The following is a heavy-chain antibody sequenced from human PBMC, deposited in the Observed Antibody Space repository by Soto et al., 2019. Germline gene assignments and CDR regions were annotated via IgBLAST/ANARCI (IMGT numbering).Heavy chain of an antibody. CDR2: IRGSGSTI. CDR3: GRGQCSSGGGYFDY. J-gene: IGHJ4*02. V-gene: IGHV3-23*01. D-gene: IGHD6-19*01. CDR1: GFTFSTYA. Sequence: EVHLLESGGGLVQPGGSLRLSCAASGFTFSTYAMGWVRQAPGKGLEWVSGIRGSGSTIYYADSVKGRFTISRDNAKNSLYLKMSSLRAGETAVYYCGRGQCSSGGGYFDYWGQETLVTVSS.